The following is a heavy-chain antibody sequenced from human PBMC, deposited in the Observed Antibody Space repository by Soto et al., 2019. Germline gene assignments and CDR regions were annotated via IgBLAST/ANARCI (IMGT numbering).Heavy chain of an antibody. CDR2: ISSSSDTI. J-gene: IGHJ4*02. D-gene: IGHD1-1*01. Sequence: ESGGGSVQPGGSLRLSCAASGITISTIGMNWVRRAPGKGLEWVSYISSSSDTIYYADFVKGRFTISRDNAKNSLYLQMNSLRVEDTATYYCARGMGIATTGRYDYWGQGTLVTVSS. CDR1: GITISTIG. CDR3: ARGMGIATTGRYDY. V-gene: IGHV3-48*01.